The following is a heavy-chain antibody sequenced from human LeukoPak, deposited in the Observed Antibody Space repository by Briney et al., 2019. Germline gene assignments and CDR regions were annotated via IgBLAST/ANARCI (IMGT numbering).Heavy chain of an antibody. Sequence: ASVKVSCKASGYTFTSYAMHWVRQAPGQRLEWMGWSNAGNGNTKYSQEFQGRVTITRDTSASTAYMELSSLRSEDMAVYYCARVADCRSSSWGLCYSDYRGQGTLVTVSS. V-gene: IGHV1-3*02. CDR2: SNAGNGNT. J-gene: IGHJ4*02. D-gene: IGHD2-2*01. CDR1: GYTFTSYA. CDR3: ARVADCRSSSWGLCYSDY.